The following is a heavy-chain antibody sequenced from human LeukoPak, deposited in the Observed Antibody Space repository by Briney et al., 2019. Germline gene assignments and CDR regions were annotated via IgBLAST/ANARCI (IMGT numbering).Heavy chain of an antibody. V-gene: IGHV3-11*01. CDR1: GFTFSDYY. D-gene: IGHD3-10*01. J-gene: IGHJ4*02. CDR3: ARESQAYYYGSGSYGLGFFDY. Sequence: RAGGSLRLSCAASGFTFSDYYMSWIRQAPGKGLEWVSYISSSGSTIYYADSVKGRFTISRDNAKNSLYLQMNSLRAEDTAVYYCARESQAYYYGSGSYGLGFFDYWGQGTLVTVSS. CDR2: ISSSGSTI.